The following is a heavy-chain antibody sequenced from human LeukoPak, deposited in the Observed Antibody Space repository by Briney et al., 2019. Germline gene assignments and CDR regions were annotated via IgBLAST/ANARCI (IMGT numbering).Heavy chain of an antibody. Sequence: GGSLRLSCTSSGFTFGDYAMSWFRQAPGKGLEWVGFIRSKAYGGATEYAASVKGKFTISRDDSKSIAYLQMISLKTEDTAVYYCTRLRDTSGLCWDYWGQGTLVTVSS. J-gene: IGHJ4*02. CDR3: TRLRDTSGLCWDY. D-gene: IGHD2-8*01. CDR1: GFTFGDYA. V-gene: IGHV3-49*03. CDR2: IRSKAYGGAT.